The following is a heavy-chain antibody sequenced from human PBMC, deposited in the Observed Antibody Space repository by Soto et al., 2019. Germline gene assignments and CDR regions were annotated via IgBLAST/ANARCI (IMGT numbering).Heavy chain of an antibody. J-gene: IGHJ4*02. CDR1: GFNFSSYL. CDR2: IKQDGSEK. D-gene: IGHD5-12*01. CDR3: ARGGRRWLQYGRFDY. Sequence: QPGGSLRLSCAASGFNFSSYLMSWVRQAPGKGLEWVANIKQDGSEKYCVDSVKGRFTISRDNAKNSLYLQMNSLRAEDTAVYSCARGGRRWLQYGRFDYWGQGTLVTVSS. V-gene: IGHV3-7*01.